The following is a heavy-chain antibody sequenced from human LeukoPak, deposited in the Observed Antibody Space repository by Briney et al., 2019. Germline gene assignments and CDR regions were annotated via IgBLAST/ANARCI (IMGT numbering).Heavy chain of an antibody. CDR1: GGSISSSSYY. V-gene: IGHV4-39*01. CDR2: IYYSGST. CDR3: ARLICSTSCYYYYYYYMDV. J-gene: IGHJ6*03. D-gene: IGHD2-2*01. Sequence: SETLSLTCTVSGGSISSSSYYWGWILQPPGKGLEWIGSIYYSGSTYYNPSLKSRVTISVDTSKNQFSLKLSSVTAADTAVYYCARLICSTSCYYYYYYYMDVWGKGTTVTVSS.